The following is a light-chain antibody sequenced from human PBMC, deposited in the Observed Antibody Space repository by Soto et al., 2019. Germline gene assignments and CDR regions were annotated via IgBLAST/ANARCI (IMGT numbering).Light chain of an antibody. CDR3: SSYAASNSFYFV. CDR1: SSDVGGYNY. J-gene: IGLJ3*02. Sequence: QSVLTQPLSASGSPGQPVTISRTGTSSDVGGYNYVSWYQQYPGRAPKLMIYEVTKRPSGVPDRFSGSKSGNTASLTVSGLQAQDEPDYYCSSYAASNSFYFVFGGGTQLTVL. V-gene: IGLV2-8*01. CDR2: EVT.